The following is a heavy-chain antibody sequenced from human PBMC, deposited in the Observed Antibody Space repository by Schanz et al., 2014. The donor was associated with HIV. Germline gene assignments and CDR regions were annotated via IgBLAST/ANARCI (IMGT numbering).Heavy chain of an antibody. D-gene: IGHD6-13*01. V-gene: IGHV1-69*01. Sequence: QVQLVQSGAEVKEPGSSVKVSCKASGGTFSSHAISWVRQAPGQGLEWMGGIIPIFGTANYARKFQGRITLTTDSPTNTAYLELRSLTSDDTAVYYCASDLSVYSSSSSVWGQGTTVTVSS. CDR2: IIPIFGTA. J-gene: IGHJ6*02. CDR3: ASDLSVYSSSSSV. CDR1: GGTFSSHA.